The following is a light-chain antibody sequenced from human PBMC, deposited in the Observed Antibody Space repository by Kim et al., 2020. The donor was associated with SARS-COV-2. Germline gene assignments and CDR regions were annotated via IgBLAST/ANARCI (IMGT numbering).Light chain of an antibody. CDR1: EWGGKY. J-gene: IGLJ1*01. CDR2: QDN. CDR3: QAWDSSTHNYV. Sequence: PGQTPSTPCSVYEWGGKYFSWYQQKPGQSPVVVISQDNQRPSGIPARFSGSNSGNTTTLTISGTQAMDEADYYCQAWDSSTHNYVFGAGTKVTVL. V-gene: IGLV3-1*01.